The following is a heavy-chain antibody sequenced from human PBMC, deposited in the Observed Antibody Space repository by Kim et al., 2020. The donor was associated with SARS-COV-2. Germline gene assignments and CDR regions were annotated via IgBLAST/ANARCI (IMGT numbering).Heavy chain of an antibody. CDR1: GFTFSSYA. D-gene: IGHD6-19*01. J-gene: IGHJ4*02. Sequence: GGSLRLSCAASGFTFSSYAMHWVRQAPGKGLEWVAVISYDGSNKYYADSVKGRFTISRDNSKNTLYLQMNSLRAEDTAVYYCARDHSSGWLVYYFDYWGQGTLVTVSS. V-gene: IGHV3-30-3*01. CDR3: ARDHSSGWLVYYFDY. CDR2: ISYDGSNK.